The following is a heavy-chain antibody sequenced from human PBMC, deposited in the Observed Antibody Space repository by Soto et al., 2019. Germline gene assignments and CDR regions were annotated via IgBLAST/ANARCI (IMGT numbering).Heavy chain of an antibody. V-gene: IGHV3-33*01. CDR2: IWYDGSNK. Sequence: QVQLVESGGGVVQPGRSLRLSCAASGFTFSSYGMHWVRQAPGRGLEWVAVIWYDGSNKYYADSVKGRFSISRDNSKNTLYLQMSSLRAEDTAVYYCARWGIAAGDSWGQGTLVTVSS. J-gene: IGHJ4*02. CDR3: ARWGIAAGDS. D-gene: IGHD6-13*01. CDR1: GFTFSSYG.